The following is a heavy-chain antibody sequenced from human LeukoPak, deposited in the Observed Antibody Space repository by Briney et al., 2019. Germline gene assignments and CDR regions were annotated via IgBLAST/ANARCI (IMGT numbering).Heavy chain of an antibody. CDR1: EFTLSNYA. D-gene: IGHD3-10*01. CDR2: ISGSGGST. CDR3: AKDVRVGEYYGSGTYFDC. V-gene: IGHV3-23*01. J-gene: IGHJ4*01. Sequence: AAGSLRLSCAASEFTLSNYAISWVRQAPGKGLKWVSLISGSGGSTYYADSVKGRFTISRDNSKNTLYLQMDSLRAEDTAVYYCAKDVRVGEYYGSGTYFDCWGQGTLVTVSS.